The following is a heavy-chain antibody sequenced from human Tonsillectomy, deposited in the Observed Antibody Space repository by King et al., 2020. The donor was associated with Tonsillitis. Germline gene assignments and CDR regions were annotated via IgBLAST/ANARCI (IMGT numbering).Heavy chain of an antibody. V-gene: IGHV3-33*05. CDR2: ISYDGSNK. CDR3: ARPEVTPPKYYYYGMDV. Sequence: VQLVESGGGVVQPGRSLRLSCAASGFTFSNYGMHWVRQAPGKGLEWVAVISYDGSNKYYADSVKGRFNISRDNSKNTLYLQMNSLRAEDTAVYYCARPEVTPPKYYYYGMDVWGQGNTVTVSS. J-gene: IGHJ6*02. D-gene: IGHD3-16*01. CDR1: GFTFSNYG.